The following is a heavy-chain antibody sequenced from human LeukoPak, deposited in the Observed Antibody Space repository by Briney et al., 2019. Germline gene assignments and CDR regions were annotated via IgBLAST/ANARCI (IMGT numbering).Heavy chain of an antibody. CDR2: MNPNSGNT. Sequence: ASVKVSCKASGYTFTSYGINWVRQATGQGLEWMGWMNPNSGNTGYAQKFQGRVTITRNTSISTAYMELSSLRSEDTAVYYCARSSIAVAGTFYYYYMDVWGKGTTVTVSS. J-gene: IGHJ6*03. D-gene: IGHD6-19*01. V-gene: IGHV1-8*01. CDR3: ARSSIAVAGTFYYYYMDV. CDR1: GYTFTSYG.